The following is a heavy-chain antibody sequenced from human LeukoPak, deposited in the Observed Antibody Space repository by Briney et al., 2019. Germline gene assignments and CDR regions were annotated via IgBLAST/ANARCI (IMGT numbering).Heavy chain of an antibody. CDR2: ISGSGGNT. CDR1: GFTFSNYA. CDR3: ATEKGDSPDY. D-gene: IGHD2-21*01. Sequence: PGGSLRLSCAASGFTFSNYAMSWVRQAPGNGLEWVSGISGSGGNTYHADSVKGRFTISRDNSKNTLYVQMNSLRAEDTAVYYCATEKGDSPDYWGQGTLVTVSS. V-gene: IGHV3-23*01. J-gene: IGHJ4*02.